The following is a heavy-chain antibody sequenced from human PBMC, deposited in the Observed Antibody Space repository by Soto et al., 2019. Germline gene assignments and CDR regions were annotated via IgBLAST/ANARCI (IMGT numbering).Heavy chain of an antibody. J-gene: IGHJ6*03. D-gene: IGHD1-26*01. CDR2: INPNSGVT. CDR1: GDRFTDYY. CDR3: AREGGGATATFDYYYFYSEV. Sequence: QVQLVQSGAEVKEPGASVTVSCRASGDRFTDYYMHWVRQAPGQGLEWMGWINPNSGVTKYAQKFQGWVTMTRDTSIRTVYMQLSRLRFDGTAIYSCAREGGGATATFDYYYFYSEVWGTGSTVTVSS. V-gene: IGHV1-2*04.